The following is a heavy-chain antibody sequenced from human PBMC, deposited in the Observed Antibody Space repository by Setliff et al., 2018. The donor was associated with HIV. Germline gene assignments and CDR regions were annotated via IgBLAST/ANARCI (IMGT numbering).Heavy chain of an antibody. CDR1: GYTFTSYY. J-gene: IGHJ3*02. CDR2: ISSYNDNT. D-gene: IGHD2-15*01. Sequence: ASVKVSCKASGYTFTSYYIHWVREAPGQGLEWMGWISSYNDNTNYALNLQGRVTMTTDTSTSTAYMELRSLRSDDTAVYYCARDDVGYCSGGSCYHLFDTFDIWGQGTVVTVSS. CDR3: ARDDVGYCSGGSCYHLFDTFDI. V-gene: IGHV1-18*04.